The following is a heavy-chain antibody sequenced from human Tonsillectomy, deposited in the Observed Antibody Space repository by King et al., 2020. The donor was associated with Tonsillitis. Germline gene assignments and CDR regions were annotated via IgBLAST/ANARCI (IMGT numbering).Heavy chain of an antibody. CDR3: VRDMRPNRGYTAGWYGAY. D-gene: IGHD5-18*01. V-gene: IGHV1-18*04. CDR1: TYMFPTYG. Sequence: QLVQSGGEVKNPGASVTVSCKAPTYMFPTYGVSWVRQAPEQGPEWMGWIHTYTGDTDSAQNFQGRVTLTRVTHTATVYMQLRSLRSDDTAVYYCVRDMRPNRGYTAGWYGAYWSQGSLVTVSS. CDR2: IHTYTGDT. J-gene: IGHJ4*02.